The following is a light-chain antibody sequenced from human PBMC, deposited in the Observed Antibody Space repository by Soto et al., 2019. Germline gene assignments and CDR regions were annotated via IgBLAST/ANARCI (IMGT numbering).Light chain of an antibody. Sequence: DIVMTQFPDSLAVSLGERATINCKSSQSVLWRARNKNYLAWYQQKQGQPPKLLIYWASTRESGVPDRFSGSGDGPDFTITISSMKAEDVAVYYCQQDYGAWTLGQGTKVE. CDR3: QQDYGAWT. V-gene: IGKV4-1*01. CDR1: QSVLWRARNKNY. J-gene: IGKJ1*01. CDR2: WAS.